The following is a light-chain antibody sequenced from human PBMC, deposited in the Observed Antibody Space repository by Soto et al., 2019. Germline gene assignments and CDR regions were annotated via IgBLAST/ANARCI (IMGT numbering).Light chain of an antibody. Sequence: QSVLTQPPSVSAAPGQTVTISCSGSSSNIGNNYVSWYQQLPGTAPKLLMYDNNKRHSGIPARFSCSKSGTSATLGITVLQTGDEADSYCCTLDSSLSAGVFGGGTQLTVL. CDR3: CTLDSSLSAGV. CDR2: DNN. J-gene: IGLJ7*01. CDR1: SSNIGNNY. V-gene: IGLV1-51*01.